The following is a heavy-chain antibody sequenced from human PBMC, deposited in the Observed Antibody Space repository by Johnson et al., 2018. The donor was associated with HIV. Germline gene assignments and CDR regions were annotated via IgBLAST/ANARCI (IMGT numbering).Heavy chain of an antibody. CDR1: GFTFSSYP. CDR2: INWTGGTT. J-gene: IGHJ3*02. V-gene: IGHV3-20*04. Sequence: VQLVDSGGGLVQPGGSLRLSCAASGFTFSSYPLHWVRQAPGKGLEWVSGINWTGGTTGYADSVKGRFTISRDNAKNSLYLQMNSLRAEGTALYYCAREGNSGSYLENNAFDIWGQGTTVTVSS. CDR3: AREGNSGSYLENNAFDI. D-gene: IGHD1-26*01.